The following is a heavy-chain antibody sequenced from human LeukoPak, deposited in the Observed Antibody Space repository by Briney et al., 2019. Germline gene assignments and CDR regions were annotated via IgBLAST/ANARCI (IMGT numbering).Heavy chain of an antibody. CDR1: GGSLSGYY. J-gene: IGHJ4*02. CDR2: INHSGST. V-gene: IGHV4-34*01. D-gene: IGHD3-3*01. CDR3: ASVARFLD. Sequence: SETLSLTCAVYGGSLSGYYWSWIRQPPGKGLEWIGEINHSGSTNYNPSLKSRVTISVDTSKNQFSLKLSSGTAADTAVYYCASVARFLDWGQGTLVTVSS.